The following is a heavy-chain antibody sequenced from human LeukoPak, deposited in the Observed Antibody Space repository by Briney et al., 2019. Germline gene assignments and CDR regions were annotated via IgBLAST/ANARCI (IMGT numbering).Heavy chain of an antibody. CDR1: GFTFSDYD. J-gene: IGHJ4*02. CDR2: IGTAGDT. V-gene: IGHV3-13*01. D-gene: IGHD1-1*01. Sequence: GGSLRLSCAASGFTFSDYDMHWVRQATGKGLEWVSPIGTAGDTYYTGSVKGRFTISRENAKNSLYLQMNSLRAGDTAVYYCARVAKERVGGVYYFGYWGQGTLVTVSS. CDR3: ARVAKERVGGVYYFGY.